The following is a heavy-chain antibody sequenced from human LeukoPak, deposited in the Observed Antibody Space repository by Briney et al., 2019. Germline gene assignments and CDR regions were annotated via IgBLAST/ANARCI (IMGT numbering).Heavy chain of an antibody. J-gene: IGHJ4*02. CDR2: ISAYNGNT. CDR3: ARDRVVVVPAALTP. D-gene: IGHD2-2*01. Sequence: ASVKVSCKASGYTFTIYGISWVRQAPGQGLEWMGWISAYNGNTNYAQKLQGRVTMTTDTSTSTAYMELRSLRSDDTAVYYCARDRVVVVPAALTPWGQGTLVTVSS. V-gene: IGHV1-18*01. CDR1: GYTFTIYG.